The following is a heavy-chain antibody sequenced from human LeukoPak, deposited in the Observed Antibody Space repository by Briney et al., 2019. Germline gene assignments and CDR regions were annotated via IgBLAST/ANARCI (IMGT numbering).Heavy chain of an antibody. CDR2: IKQDGSEK. J-gene: IGHJ5*02. D-gene: IGHD6-13*01. Sequence: GGSLRLSCAASGFTFSSYWMSWVRQAPGKGLEWVANIKQDGSEKYYVDSVKGRFTISRDNAKNSLYLQMNSLRAEDTAVYYCARCDSSSWDNWVDPWGQGTLVTVSS. V-gene: IGHV3-7*01. CDR1: GFTFSSYW. CDR3: ARCDSSSWDNWVDP.